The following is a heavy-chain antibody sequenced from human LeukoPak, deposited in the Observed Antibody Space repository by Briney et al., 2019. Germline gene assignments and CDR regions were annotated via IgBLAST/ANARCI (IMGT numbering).Heavy chain of an antibody. CDR1: GYTFTSYD. CDR2: MNPNRGNT. V-gene: IGHV1-8*01. CDR3: AREYYYDSSGYLD. J-gene: IGHJ4*02. Sequence: GGSVKVSCKASGYTFTSYDINWVGQATGQGVEWMGWMNPNRGNTGYAQKFQGRVTMTRNTSISTAYMELSSLRSEDTAVYYCAREYYYDSSGYLDWGQGTLVTVSS. D-gene: IGHD3-22*01.